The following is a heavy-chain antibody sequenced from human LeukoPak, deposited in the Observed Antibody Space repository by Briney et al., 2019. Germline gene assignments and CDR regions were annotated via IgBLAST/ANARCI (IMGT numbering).Heavy chain of an antibody. V-gene: IGHV1-2*04. CDR1: GYTFTGYY. J-gene: IGHJ3*02. CDR3: ARDRRSHYYGSGTYYPDAFDI. D-gene: IGHD3-10*01. Sequence: ASVKVSCKAFGYTFTGYYMHWVRQAPGQGLEWMGWINPDSGGTNYAQKFQGWVTMTRDTSISTAYMELSRLRSDDTAVYYCARDRRSHYYGSGTYYPDAFDIWGQGTMVTVSS. CDR2: INPDSGGT.